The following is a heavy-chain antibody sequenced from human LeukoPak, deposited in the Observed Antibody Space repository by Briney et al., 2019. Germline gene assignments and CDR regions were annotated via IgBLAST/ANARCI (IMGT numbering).Heavy chain of an antibody. CDR2: INSDGRST. CDR1: GFTFSRYW. CDR3: VRGADTGYSSDS. J-gene: IGHJ4*02. Sequence: PGGSLRLSCVASGFTFSRYWMHWVRQAPGKGLVWVSRINSDGRSTNYADSVKGRFSISRDNAENTLYPQMNSLRVEDTAVYYCVRGADTGYSSDSWGQGTLVTVSS. D-gene: IGHD3-9*01. V-gene: IGHV3-74*01.